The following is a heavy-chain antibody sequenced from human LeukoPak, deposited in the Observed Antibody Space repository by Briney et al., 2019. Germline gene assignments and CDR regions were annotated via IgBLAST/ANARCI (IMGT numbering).Heavy chain of an antibody. J-gene: IGHJ4*02. CDR2: ISWNSGSI. V-gene: IGHV3-9*01. CDR1: GFTFDDYA. CDR3: AKDHYYGSGSYYNGRSHFDY. D-gene: IGHD3-10*01. Sequence: GGSLRLSCAASGFTFDDYAMHWVRQAPGKGLEWVSGISWNSGSIGYADSVKGLFTISRDNAKNSLYLQMNSLRAEDTALYYCAKDHYYGSGSYYNGRSHFDYWGQGTLVTVSS.